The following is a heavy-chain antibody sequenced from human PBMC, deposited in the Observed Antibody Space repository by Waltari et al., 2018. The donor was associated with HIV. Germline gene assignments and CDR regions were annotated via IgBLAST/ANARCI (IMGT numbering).Heavy chain of an antibody. D-gene: IGHD6-19*01. CDR3: ARDAVAAVDY. CDR2: ISTSRDYI. V-gene: IGHV3-21*01. Sequence: EVQLVESGGGLVKPGGSLRLSCAASGFTFSSYSMNWVRQDPGKGLAWVSSISTSRDYIYYADSVKGRFTIPRDNAKNSLYLQMNRLRAEDTAVYYCARDAVAAVDYWGQGTLVTVSS. CDR1: GFTFSSYS. J-gene: IGHJ4*02.